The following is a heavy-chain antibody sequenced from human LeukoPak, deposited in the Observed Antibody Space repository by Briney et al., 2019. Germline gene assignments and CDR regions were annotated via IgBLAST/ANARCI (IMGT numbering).Heavy chain of an antibody. CDR1: GFTFSSYA. V-gene: IGHV3-23*01. Sequence: PGGSLRLSCAASGFTFSSYAMSWVRQAPGKGLEWVSAISGSGGSTYHADSVKGRFTISRDNSKNTLYLQMNSLRAEDTAVYYCAKTPPYYYDSSGYYYDENFQHWGQGTLVTVSS. D-gene: IGHD3-22*01. CDR3: AKTPPYYYDSSGYYYDENFQH. J-gene: IGHJ1*01. CDR2: ISGSGGST.